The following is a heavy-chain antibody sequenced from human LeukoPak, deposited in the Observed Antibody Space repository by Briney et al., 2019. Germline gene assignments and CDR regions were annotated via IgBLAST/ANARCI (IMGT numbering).Heavy chain of an antibody. Sequence: GESLKISCKGSGYSFTSYWISWVRQMPGKGLEWMGRIDPSDSYTNYSPSFQGHVTISADKSISTAYLQWSSLKASDTAMYYCARGRFLIAVAGTSWFDPWGQGTLVTVSS. CDR2: IDPSDSYT. CDR1: GYSFTSYW. CDR3: ARGRFLIAVAGTSWFDP. D-gene: IGHD6-19*01. J-gene: IGHJ5*02. V-gene: IGHV5-10-1*01.